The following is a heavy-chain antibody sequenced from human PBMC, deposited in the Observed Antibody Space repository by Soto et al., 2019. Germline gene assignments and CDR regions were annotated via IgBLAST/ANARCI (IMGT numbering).Heavy chain of an antibody. V-gene: IGHV5-51*01. D-gene: IGHD3-9*01. CDR2: IYPGDSDT. Sequence: PGESLKISCKGSRYSFTTYWIGWVRQMPGKGLEWMGIIYPGDSDTRYSPSFQGQVTISADKSISTAYLQWSSLTASDTAIYYCARHLTTYPDILTGPIDYWGQGTQVTVSS. CDR3: ARHLTTYPDILTGPIDY. CDR1: RYSFTTYW. J-gene: IGHJ4*02.